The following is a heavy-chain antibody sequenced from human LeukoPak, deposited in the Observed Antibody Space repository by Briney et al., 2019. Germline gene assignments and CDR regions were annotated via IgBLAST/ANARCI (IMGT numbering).Heavy chain of an antibody. J-gene: IGHJ4*02. CDR1: GGSISSYY. CDR3: ARQIKANYFDY. CDR2: IYYSGST. D-gene: IGHD3-16*01. V-gene: IGHV4-59*08. Sequence: SETLSLTCTVSGGSISSYYWSWIRQPPGKGLEWIWYIYYSGSTNYNPSLKSRVTISVDTSKNQFSLKLSSVTAADTAVYYCARQIKANYFDYWGQGTLVTVSS.